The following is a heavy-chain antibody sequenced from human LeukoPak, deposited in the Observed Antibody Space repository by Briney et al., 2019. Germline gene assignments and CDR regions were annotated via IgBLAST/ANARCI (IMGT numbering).Heavy chain of an antibody. D-gene: IGHD5-18*01. J-gene: IGHJ6*03. CDR2: IYYSVTT. CDR1: RGSISGYS. Sequence: SEILSLTCTVSRGSISGYSWSWIRQSPGGGLEWIGYIYYSVTTYYNSSLKSRISISVDTSKSRFSLRLSSVTAADTAVYYCARTTEGGYTYGYFYYYYMDVWGKGTTVTVSS. CDR3: ARTTEGGYTYGYFYYYYMDV. V-gene: IGHV4-59*01.